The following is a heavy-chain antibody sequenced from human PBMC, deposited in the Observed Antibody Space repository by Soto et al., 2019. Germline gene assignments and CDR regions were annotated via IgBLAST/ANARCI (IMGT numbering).Heavy chain of an antibody. CDR1: GFTFSSYG. J-gene: IGHJ4*02. Sequence: PGGSLRLSCAASGFTFSSYGMHWVRQAPGKGLEWVAVISYDGSNKYYADSVKGRFTISRDNSKNTLYLQMNSLRAEDTAVYYCAKDLWEVFGAPFDYWGQGTLVTVSS. CDR2: ISYDGSNK. V-gene: IGHV3-30*18. D-gene: IGHD3-3*01. CDR3: AKDLWEVFGAPFDY.